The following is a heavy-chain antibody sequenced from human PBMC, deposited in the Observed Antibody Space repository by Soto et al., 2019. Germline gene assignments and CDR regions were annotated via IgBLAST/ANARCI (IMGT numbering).Heavy chain of an antibody. V-gene: IGHV4-31*03. D-gene: IGHD3-10*01. CDR1: GASISSCGYY. CDR2: VYYSVST. J-gene: IGHJ6*02. Sequence: QVQLQESGPGLVKPSQTLSLTCTVSGASISSCGYYWIWIRQHPGKGLEWIGNVYYSVSTSYNPSLNIRVTISVDTSQNQCSLKLSSVTAADTAVYYCARVLYGSGSYCVYYYGMDVWGQGTTVTVSS. CDR3: ARVLYGSGSYCVYYYGMDV.